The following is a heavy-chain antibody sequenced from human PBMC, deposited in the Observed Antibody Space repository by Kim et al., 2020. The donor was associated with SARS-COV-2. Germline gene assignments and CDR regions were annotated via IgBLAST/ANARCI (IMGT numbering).Heavy chain of an antibody. D-gene: IGHD3-22*01. V-gene: IGHV3-30*02. CDR3: AKEGDDSSGYYYAVDY. Sequence: SVKGRFTISRDNSKNTLYLQMNSLRAEDTAVYYCAKEGDDSSGYYYAVDYWGQGTLVTVSS. J-gene: IGHJ4*02.